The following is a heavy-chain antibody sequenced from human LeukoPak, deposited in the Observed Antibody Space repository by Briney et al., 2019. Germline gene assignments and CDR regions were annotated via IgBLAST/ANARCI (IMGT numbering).Heavy chain of an antibody. D-gene: IGHD3-10*01. J-gene: IGHJ6*03. CDR1: GGSISSYY. CDR2: IYTSGST. V-gene: IGHV4-4*07. CDR3: ARDWEVTGYYYYMDV. Sequence: SETLSLTCTVSGGSISSYYWSWIRQPAGKGLEWIGRIYTSGSTNYNPSLKSRVTMSVDTSKNQFSLKLSSATAADTAVYYCARDWEVTGYYYYMDVWGKGTTVTISS.